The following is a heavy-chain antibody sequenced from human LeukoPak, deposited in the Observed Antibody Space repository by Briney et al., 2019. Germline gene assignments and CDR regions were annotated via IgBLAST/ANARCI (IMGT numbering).Heavy chain of an antibody. V-gene: IGHV3-23*01. CDR1: GFTFSSYA. CDR3: AKDLSGSYYMEGFDY. D-gene: IGHD1-26*01. CDR2: IRGSGGST. J-gene: IGHJ4*02. Sequence: GGSLRLSCAASGFTFSSYAMSWVRQAPGKGLEWVSAIRGSGGSTYYADSVKGRFTISRDSSRNTLYLQMNSLRAEDTAVYYCAKDLSGSYYMEGFDYWGQGTLVTVS.